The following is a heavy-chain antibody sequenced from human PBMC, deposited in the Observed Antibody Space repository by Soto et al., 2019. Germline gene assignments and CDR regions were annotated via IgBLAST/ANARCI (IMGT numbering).Heavy chain of an antibody. CDR2: IYYSGGT. CDR3: ARASTGELWVYANCFDP. CDR1: GGSISSGDYY. Sequence: QVQLQESGPGLVKPSQTLSLTCTVSGGSISSGDYYWSWIRQPPGKGLEWIGFIYYSGGTYYKPSLKSRVTISVDTSKNKFSLNLSSVTAADTAVYYCARASTGELWVYANCFDPWGPGTLVTVSS. V-gene: IGHV4-30-4*01. J-gene: IGHJ5*02. D-gene: IGHD3-16*01.